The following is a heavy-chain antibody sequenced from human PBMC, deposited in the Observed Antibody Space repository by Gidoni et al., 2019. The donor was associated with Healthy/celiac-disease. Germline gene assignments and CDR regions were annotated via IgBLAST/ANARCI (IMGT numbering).Heavy chain of an antibody. CDR1: GFTFSSYS. CDR2: ISSSSSYI. D-gene: IGHD3-16*01. Sequence: CPASGFTFSSYSMNWVRQAPGKGLEWVSSISSSSSYIYYADSVKGRFTISRDNAKNSLYLQMNSLRAEDTAVYYCARSHLTISNYDYVGDFDYWGQGTLVTVSS. CDR3: ARSHLTISNYDYVGDFDY. J-gene: IGHJ4*02. V-gene: IGHV3-21*01.